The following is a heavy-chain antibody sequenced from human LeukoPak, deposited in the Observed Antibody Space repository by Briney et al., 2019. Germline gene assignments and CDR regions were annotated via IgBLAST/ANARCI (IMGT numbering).Heavy chain of an antibody. D-gene: IGHD3-10*01. V-gene: IGHV3-30*18. CDR3: AKDEDYYGSGSSNDY. J-gene: IGHJ4*02. CDR2: ISYDGSNK. CDR1: GFTFSSYG. Sequence: PGGSLRLSCAASGFTFSSYGMHWVRQAPGKGLEWVAVISYDGSNKYYADSVKGRFTISRDNSKNTLYLQMNSLRAEDTAVYYCAKDEDYYGSGSSNDYWGQGTLVTVSS.